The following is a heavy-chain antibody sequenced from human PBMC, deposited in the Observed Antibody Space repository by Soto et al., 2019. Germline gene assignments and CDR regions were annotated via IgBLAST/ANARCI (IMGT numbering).Heavy chain of an antibody. J-gene: IGHJ4*02. CDR2: ISGGGSAA. Sequence: EVQLLESGGGLVQPGGSLRLSCTASGFTFSDHAMTWVRQAPGKGLEWLSGISGGGSAAYYADSVKGRFTVSRANSNNTLFLQMDSLRVEDTAVYYCAIDLWGYTHWGQGTLVTVSS. D-gene: IGHD3-16*01. CDR3: AIDLWGYTH. CDR1: GFTFSDHA. V-gene: IGHV3-23*01.